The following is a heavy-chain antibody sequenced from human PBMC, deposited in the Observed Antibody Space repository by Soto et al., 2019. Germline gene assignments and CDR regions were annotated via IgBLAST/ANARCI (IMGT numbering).Heavy chain of an antibody. CDR1: GFTFTSYA. Sequence: PGGSLRLSCVASGFTFTSYAMSWVRQAPGKGLEWLSSISGGSATIYYADSVKGRFTISRDNSKNTLYLQMNSLRAEDTAIYYCAKDFVVISRYFDYWGQGTLVTVSS. D-gene: IGHD2-21*01. CDR3: AKDFVVISRYFDY. J-gene: IGHJ4*02. V-gene: IGHV3-23*01. CDR2: ISGGSATI.